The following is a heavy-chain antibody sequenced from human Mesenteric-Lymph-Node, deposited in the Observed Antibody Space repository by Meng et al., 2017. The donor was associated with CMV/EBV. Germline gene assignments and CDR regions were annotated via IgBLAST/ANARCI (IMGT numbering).Heavy chain of an antibody. Sequence: GESLKISCAASGFTFSSHHMNWVRQAPGKGLEWISYISSTYAIYYEDSVRGRFSISRDNAQNSLYLQMSSLRAEDTAVYCCVRDLQYAFDIWGRGTMVTVSS. CDR3: VRDLQYAFDI. V-gene: IGHV3-69-1*02. CDR1: GFTFSSHH. J-gene: IGHJ3*02. D-gene: IGHD5-24*01. CDR2: ISSTYAI.